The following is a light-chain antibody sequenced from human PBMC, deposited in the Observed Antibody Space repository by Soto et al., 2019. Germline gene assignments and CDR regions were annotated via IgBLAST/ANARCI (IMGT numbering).Light chain of an antibody. V-gene: IGLV2-14*01. CDR3: SSYTSSSTPIWV. CDR1: SSDVGGYNY. CDR2: DVS. Sequence: QSALTQPASVSGSPGQSITISCTGTSSDVGGYNYVSWYQQHPGKATKLMIYDVSNRPSGVSNRFSGSKSGNTASLTISGLEAEDEADYYCSSYTSSSTPIWVVCGGSKLTVL. J-gene: IGLJ3*02.